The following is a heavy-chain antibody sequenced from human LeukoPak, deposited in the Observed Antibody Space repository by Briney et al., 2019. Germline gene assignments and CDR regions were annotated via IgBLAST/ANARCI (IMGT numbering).Heavy chain of an antibody. CDR3: ERVLRYCSGGNCYSGGLGYMDV. Sequence: GGSLRLSCAASGFTFSDYYMSWIHEAPGKGLEWVSYISSRGAPIYYADSVKGRFTISRDNAKNSVYLQMNTVRAEDTAVYYCERVLRYCSGGNCYSGGLGYMDVWGKGTTVTISS. V-gene: IGHV3-11*01. CDR1: GFTFSDYY. CDR2: ISSRGAPI. J-gene: IGHJ6*03. D-gene: IGHD2-15*01.